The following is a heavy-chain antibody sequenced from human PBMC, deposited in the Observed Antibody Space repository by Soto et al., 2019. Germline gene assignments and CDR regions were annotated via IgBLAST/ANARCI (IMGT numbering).Heavy chain of an antibody. J-gene: IGHJ4*02. CDR1: GGSISRDY. D-gene: IGHD2-2*01. V-gene: IGHV4-59*01. Sequence: PSETLSVTCTGSGGSISRDYWRWIRQPPGKGLEWIGYIYYSGSTNYNPSLKSRVTMSVDTSKNQFSLKLTSVTAADTAVYYCARGFSTTFDYWGQGTLVTVS. CDR3: ARGFSTTFDY. CDR2: IYYSGST.